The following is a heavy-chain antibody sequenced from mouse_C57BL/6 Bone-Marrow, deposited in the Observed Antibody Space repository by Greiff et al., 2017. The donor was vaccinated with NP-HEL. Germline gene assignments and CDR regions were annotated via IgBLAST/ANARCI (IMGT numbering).Heavy chain of an antibody. CDR2: IDPENGDT. Sequence: VQLQQSGAELVRPGASVKLSCTASGFNIKDDYMHWVKQRPEQGLEWIGWIDPENGDTESASKFQGKATITADTSSNTAYLQLSSLTSEDTAVYYCTTKTAGDFDYWGQGTTLTVSS. V-gene: IGHV14-4*01. D-gene: IGHD3-2*01. J-gene: IGHJ2*01. CDR3: TTKTAGDFDY. CDR1: GFNIKDDY.